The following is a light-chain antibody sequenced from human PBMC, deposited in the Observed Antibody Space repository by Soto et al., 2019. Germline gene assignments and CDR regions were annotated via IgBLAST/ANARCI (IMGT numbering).Light chain of an antibody. CDR3: EQVNSFPIT. Sequence: QSPVSISAYLGARVTIPCRASQDIKRWLAWYQQKPGKAPELLIYDASSLQSGVPSRFSGSGSGTDFTLTISSLQPEDFATYYCEQVNSFPITFGQGTRLEVK. CDR1: QDIKRW. J-gene: IGKJ5*01. CDR2: DAS. V-gene: IGKV1-12*01.